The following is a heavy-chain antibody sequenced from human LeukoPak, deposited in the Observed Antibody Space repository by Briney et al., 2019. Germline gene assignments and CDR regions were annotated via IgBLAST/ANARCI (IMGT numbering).Heavy chain of an antibody. J-gene: IGHJ4*02. CDR2: IWYDGSNK. V-gene: IGHV3-33*01. D-gene: IGHD4-23*01. Sequence: PGGSLRLSCAASGFTFSSYGMHWVRQAPGKGLEWVAVIWYDGSNKYYADSVKGRFTISRDNSKNTLYLQMNSLRAEDTAVYYCARAAHDYSGNSPLGYWGQGTLVTVSS. CDR1: GFTFSSYG. CDR3: ARAAHDYSGNSPLGY.